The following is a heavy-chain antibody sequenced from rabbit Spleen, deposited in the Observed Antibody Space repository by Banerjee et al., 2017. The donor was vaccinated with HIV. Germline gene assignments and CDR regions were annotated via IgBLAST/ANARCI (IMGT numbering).Heavy chain of an antibody. J-gene: IGHJ4*01. V-gene: IGHV1S47*01. CDR1: AFDFSSGG. CDR2: IDPVFGTT. CDR3: VRDIWYFKL. Sequence: QEQLKETGGGLVQPGGSLKLSCKASAFDFSSGGVSWVRQAPGKGLEWIGYIDPVFGTTYYASWVNGRFTISSHNGQNTLYLQLNSLTAADTATYFCVRDIWYFKLWGPGTLVTVS.